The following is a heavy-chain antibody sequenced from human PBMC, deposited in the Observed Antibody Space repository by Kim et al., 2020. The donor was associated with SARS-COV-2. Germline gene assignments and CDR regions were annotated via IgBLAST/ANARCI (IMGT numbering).Heavy chain of an antibody. Sequence: DSVKGRFTISRDNSKNTLYLQMNSLRAEDTAVYYCAKDEASGSYYGVFGYWGQGTLVTVSS. J-gene: IGHJ4*02. D-gene: IGHD1-26*01. CDR3: AKDEASGSYYGVFGY. V-gene: IGHV3-30*02.